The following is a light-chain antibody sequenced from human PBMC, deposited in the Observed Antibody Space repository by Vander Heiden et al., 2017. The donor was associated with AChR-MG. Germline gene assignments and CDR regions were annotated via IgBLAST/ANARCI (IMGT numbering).Light chain of an antibody. V-gene: IGKV1-39*01. Sequence: DIQMTQSPSSLSASVGDRVTNTCRASQSISSYLNWYQQKPGKAPKLLIYAASSLQSGVPSRFSGSGSGTDFTLTISSLQPEDFATYYCQQSYSTPHTFGGRTKVEIK. CDR2: AAS. CDR1: QSISSY. CDR3: QQSYSTPHT. J-gene: IGKJ4*01.